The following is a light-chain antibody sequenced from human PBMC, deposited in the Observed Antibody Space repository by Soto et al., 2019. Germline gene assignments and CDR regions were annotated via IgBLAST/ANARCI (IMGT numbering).Light chain of an antibody. CDR3: QAYDYSLTAFV. J-gene: IGLJ3*02. V-gene: IGLV1-40*01. CDR2: GNR. Sequence: QSVLTQPPSVSGAPGQRVTISCTGNNSNLGAGYDVHWYHQLPGAAPKLVIFGNRNRPSGVPERFSGSKSGTSASLAITGLQAEDEADYYCQAYDYSLTAFVFGGGTKVTVL. CDR1: NSNLGAGYD.